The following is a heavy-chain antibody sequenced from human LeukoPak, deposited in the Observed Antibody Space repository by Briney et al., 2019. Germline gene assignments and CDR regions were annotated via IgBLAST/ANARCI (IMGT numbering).Heavy chain of an antibody. V-gene: IGHV1-69*13. CDR1: GGTFSSYA. CDR2: IIPIFGTA. Sequence: SVTVSCKASGGTFSSYAISWVRQAPGQGLEWMGGIIPIFGTANYAQKFQGRVTITADESTSTAYMELSSLRSEDTAVYYCARGVYCSGGSCFTNWFDPWGQGTLVTVSS. CDR3: ARGVYCSGGSCFTNWFDP. J-gene: IGHJ5*02. D-gene: IGHD2-15*01.